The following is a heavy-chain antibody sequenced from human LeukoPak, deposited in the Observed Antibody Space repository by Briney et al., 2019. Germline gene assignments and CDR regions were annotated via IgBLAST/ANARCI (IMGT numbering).Heavy chain of an antibody. D-gene: IGHD1-26*01. CDR1: GFTLSEYW. Sequence: PGGSLRLSCAASGFTLSEYWMHWVRQAPGKGLVWVSRINTDGSRTTYADSVKGRFTISRDNAKNMVSLQMNSLRAEDTAVYYCVRSLVAASDYWGQGTLVTVSS. J-gene: IGHJ4*02. V-gene: IGHV3-74*03. CDR3: VRSLVAASDY. CDR2: INTDGSRT.